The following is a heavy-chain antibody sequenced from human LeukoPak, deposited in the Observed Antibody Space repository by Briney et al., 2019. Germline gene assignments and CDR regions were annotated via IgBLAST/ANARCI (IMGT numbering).Heavy chain of an antibody. CDR2: IKQDGSEK. V-gene: IGHV3-7*01. CDR1: GFTFSGYW. J-gene: IGHJ4*02. Sequence: GGSLRLSCAASGFTFSGYWMSWVRHAPGKGLEWVASIKQDGSEKYYVDSVKGRFTISRDNAKNSLYLQMNSLRAEDTAVYYCARGLAEYNRYFDYWGQGTLVTVSS. CDR3: ARGLAEYNRYFDY. D-gene: IGHD6-6*01.